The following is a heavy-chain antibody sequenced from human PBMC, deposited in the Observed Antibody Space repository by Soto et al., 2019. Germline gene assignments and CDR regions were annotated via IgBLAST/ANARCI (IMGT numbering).Heavy chain of an antibody. Sequence: EVQPVESGGGLAQPGGSLRLSCAASGFTFSTYWMHWVRQAPGKGLVWVSRINGDGSTTNYADTVKGRFTISRDNAKSTLFLQMNSLRAEDTAVYYCARERGGYGDYRVDAFNYWGQGTLVTVSS. CDR1: GFTFSTYW. V-gene: IGHV3-74*01. J-gene: IGHJ4*02. D-gene: IGHD4-17*01. CDR3: ARERGGYGDYRVDAFNY. CDR2: INGDGSTT.